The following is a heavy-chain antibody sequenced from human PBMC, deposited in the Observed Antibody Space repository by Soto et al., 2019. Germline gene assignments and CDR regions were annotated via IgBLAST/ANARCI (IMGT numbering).Heavy chain of an antibody. CDR3: AREFPYYESSNSYFDY. V-gene: IGHV6-1*01. CDR1: GDSVSGNSAA. CDR2: TYYRSKWYN. Sequence: SQTLSLTCAISGDSVSGNSAAWNWIRQSTSRGLEWLGRTYYRSKWYNDYAVSVKSRITVTTDTSKNQFSLHLNSVTPEDTAVYYWAREFPYYESSNSYFDYWGQGALFTVS. D-gene: IGHD3-16*01. J-gene: IGHJ4*02.